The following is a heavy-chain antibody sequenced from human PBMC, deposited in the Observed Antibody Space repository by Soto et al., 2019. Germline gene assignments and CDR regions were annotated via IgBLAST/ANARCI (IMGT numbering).Heavy chain of an antibody. CDR1: GDSVSSNSAA. V-gene: IGHV6-1*01. CDR2: TYYRSKWYN. Sequence: QSQTLSLTCAISGDSVSSNSAAWNWIRQSPSRGLEWLGRTYYRSKWYNDYAVSVKSRITINPDTSKNQFSLQLNSVTPEDTAVYYCARVRLGWELLLGAFDIWGQGTMVTVSS. D-gene: IGHD1-26*01. CDR3: ARVRLGWELLLGAFDI. J-gene: IGHJ3*02.